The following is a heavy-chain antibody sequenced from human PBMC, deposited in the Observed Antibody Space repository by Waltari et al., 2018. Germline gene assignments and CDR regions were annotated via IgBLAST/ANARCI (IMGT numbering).Heavy chain of an antibody. Sequence: EVQLVESGGGLVQPGGSLRLSCAASGFTFSSYSMNWVRQAPGKGLEWFSYIISSSSTIYYADSVKGRFTISRDNAKNSLYLQMNSLRTEDTAVYYCARGTYSRDYWGQGTLVTVSS. J-gene: IGHJ4*02. CDR2: IISSSSTI. D-gene: IGHD6-13*01. V-gene: IGHV3-48*04. CDR1: GFTFSSYS. CDR3: ARGTYSRDY.